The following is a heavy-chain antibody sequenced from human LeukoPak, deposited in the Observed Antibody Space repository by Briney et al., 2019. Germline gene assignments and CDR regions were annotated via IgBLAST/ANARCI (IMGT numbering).Heavy chain of an antibody. CDR1: GGSFSGYY. V-gene: IGHV4-34*01. J-gene: IGHJ3*02. Sequence: SETLSLTCAVYGGSFSGYYWGWIRQPPGKGLEWIGSIYYSGSTFYNPSLKSRVTISVDTSKNQFSLMLSSVTAADTAVYYCARGRIQLWYDAFDIWGQGTMVTVAS. CDR3: ARGRIQLWYDAFDI. D-gene: IGHD5-18*01. CDR2: IYYSGST.